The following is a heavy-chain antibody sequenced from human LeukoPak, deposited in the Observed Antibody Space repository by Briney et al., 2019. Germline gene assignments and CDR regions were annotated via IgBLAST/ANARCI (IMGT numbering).Heavy chain of an antibody. J-gene: IGHJ3*02. CDR3: ARGGNAFDI. V-gene: IGHV4-34*01. CDR1: GGSFSGYY. D-gene: IGHD1-14*01. Sequence: SETLSLTCAVYGGSFSGYYWSWIRQPPGKGLVWIGEINHSGSTNYNPSLESRVTISVDTSKNQFSLKLSFVTAADTAVYYCARGGNAFDIWGQGTMVTVSS. CDR2: INHSGST.